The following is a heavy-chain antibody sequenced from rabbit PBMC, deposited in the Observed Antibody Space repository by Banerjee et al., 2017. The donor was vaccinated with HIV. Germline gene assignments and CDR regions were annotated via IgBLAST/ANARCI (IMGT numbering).Heavy chain of an antibody. CDR2: IYTGSSGNT. CDR1: GFDLSSGYD. Sequence: QEQLEESGGGLVKPEGSLTLTCIASGFDLSSGYDMCWVRQAPGKGLEWIACIYTGSSGNTYYASWAKGRFTISKTSSTTVTLQMTSLTAADMATYFCARGEYISDWGGNLWGPGTLVTVS. V-gene: IGHV1S45*01. J-gene: IGHJ4*01. CDR3: ARGEYISDWGGNL. D-gene: IGHD4-1*01.